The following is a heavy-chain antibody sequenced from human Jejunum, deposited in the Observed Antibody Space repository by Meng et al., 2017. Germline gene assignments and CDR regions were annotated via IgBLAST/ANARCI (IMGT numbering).Heavy chain of an antibody. CDR2: ISLSSNYI. D-gene: IGHD3-10*01. Sequence: GESLKIPCAASGFTFSTYSMDWVRQAPGKGLAWVSSISLSSNYIYYADSVRGRFTISRDNAENSLYLQMNSLRAEDTAVYFCARDLGAGGWGSYLDYWGQGTLVTVSS. V-gene: IGHV3-21*01. CDR3: ARDLGAGGWGSYLDY. J-gene: IGHJ4*02. CDR1: GFTFSTYS.